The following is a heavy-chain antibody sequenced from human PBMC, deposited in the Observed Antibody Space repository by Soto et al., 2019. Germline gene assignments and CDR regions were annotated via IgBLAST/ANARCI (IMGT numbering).Heavy chain of an antibody. CDR1: GFTVSNNY. Sequence: EVQLVESGGGLIQPGGSLRLSCAVSGFTVSNNYMSWVRQAPGKGLEGVSVIYSGGYTAYGDSVKGRFTISRDNSKNTLYLQIKSGRANRQAVFYCGPRPGGGGYWGQGTLVTVSS. D-gene: IGHD3-10*01. CDR3: GPRPGGGGY. J-gene: IGHJ4*02. V-gene: IGHV3-53*01. CDR2: IYSGGYT.